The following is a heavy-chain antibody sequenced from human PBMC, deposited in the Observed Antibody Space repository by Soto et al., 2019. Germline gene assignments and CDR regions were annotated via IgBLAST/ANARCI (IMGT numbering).Heavy chain of an antibody. V-gene: IGHV2-70*01. Sequence: ESGPTLVNPTQTLTLTCTFSGFSLSTSGMCVSWIRQPPEKALEWLALIDWDDDKYYSTSLETRLTISKDTSKNQVVLTMTNMDPVDTATYYCARSRYDSAYYYYGMDVWGQGTTVTVSS. CDR3: ARSRYDSAYYYYGMDV. CDR1: GFSLSTSGMC. D-gene: IGHD3-9*01. CDR2: IDWDDDK. J-gene: IGHJ6*02.